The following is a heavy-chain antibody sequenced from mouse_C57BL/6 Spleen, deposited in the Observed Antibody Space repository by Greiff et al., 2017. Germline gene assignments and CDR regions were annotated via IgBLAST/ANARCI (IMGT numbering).Heavy chain of an antibody. V-gene: IGHV1-15*01. CDR1: GYTITDYE. CDR3: TRSYGSSSYFDY. Sequence: VQLQQSGAELVRPGASVTLSCKASGYTITDYEMHWVKQTPVHGLEWIGAIDPETGGTAYNQKFQGKAILTADISSSTAYMELRSLTSEDSAVYYCTRSYGSSSYFDYWGQGTTLTVSS. D-gene: IGHD1-1*01. J-gene: IGHJ2*01. CDR2: IDPETGGT.